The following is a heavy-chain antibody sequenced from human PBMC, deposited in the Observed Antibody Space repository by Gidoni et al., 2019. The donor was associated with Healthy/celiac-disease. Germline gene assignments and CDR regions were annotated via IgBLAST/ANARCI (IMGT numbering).Heavy chain of an antibody. CDR3: ATNHYDFWSGYEVYMPPHI. D-gene: IGHD3-3*01. Sequence: EVQLVQSGAEGKEPGESLGIYCQGSGYSFTTYWISWVRQMPGQGTEWMGRIDPSDAYTNYSPSFQGHVTISADKSISTAYLQWSSLKASDTAMYYCATNHYDFWSGYEVYMPPHIWGQGTLVTVSS. CDR2: IDPSDAYT. V-gene: IGHV5-10-1*03. J-gene: IGHJ4*02. CDR1: GYSFTTYW.